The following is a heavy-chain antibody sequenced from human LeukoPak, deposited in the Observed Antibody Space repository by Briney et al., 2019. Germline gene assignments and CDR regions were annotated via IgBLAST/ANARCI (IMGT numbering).Heavy chain of an antibody. J-gene: IGHJ4*02. V-gene: IGHV3-23*01. CDR2: ISGSGGRT. CDR3: AKPEASVAGTWDFFDY. CDR1: GFTFSSYA. D-gene: IGHD6-19*01. Sequence: GGSLRLSCAASGFTFSSYAMSWVRQAPGKGLEWVSAISGSGGRTNYADSVKGRFTVSRDNSKNTLYLQMNSQRAEDTAVYYCAKPEASVAGTWDFFDYGGQGTLVTVSS.